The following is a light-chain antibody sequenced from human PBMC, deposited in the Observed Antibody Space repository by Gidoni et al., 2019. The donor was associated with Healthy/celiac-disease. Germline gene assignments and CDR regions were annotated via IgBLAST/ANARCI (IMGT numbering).Light chain of an antibody. J-gene: IGKJ2*01. V-gene: IGKV1-39*01. Sequence: DIQMTKSPSSLSASVGDRVNITCRASQSISSYLNWYQQKPGKAPKLLIYAASSLQSGVPSRFSGSGSWTDFTLTISSLQPEDFATYYCQQSYSTPYTFGQGTKLEIK. CDR3: QQSYSTPYT. CDR1: QSISSY. CDR2: AAS.